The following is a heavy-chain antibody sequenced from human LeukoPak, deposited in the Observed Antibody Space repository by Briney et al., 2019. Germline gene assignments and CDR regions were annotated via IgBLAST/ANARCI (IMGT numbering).Heavy chain of an antibody. CDR3: ARELRTYNPFDY. D-gene: IGHD1-1*01. CDR1: GLTVTSNY. CDR2: ISSSSNYI. Sequence: GGSLRLSCAASGLTVTSNYMTWVRQAPGKGLEWVSSISSSSNYIYYADSVKGRFTISRGNARNSLYLQMDSLRAEDTAVYFCARELRTYNPFDYWGQGTLVTVSS. V-gene: IGHV3-21*01. J-gene: IGHJ4*02.